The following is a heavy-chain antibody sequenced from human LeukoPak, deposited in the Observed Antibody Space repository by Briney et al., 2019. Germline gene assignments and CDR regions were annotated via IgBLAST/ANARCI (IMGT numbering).Heavy chain of an antibody. CDR2: IHYSGRP. Sequence: SETLSLTSTVSGGSISGHYWTWIRQPPGKGLEWIGQIHYSGRPDYNPSLKSRVTISVDTSKNQFSLKLSSVTAADTAVYYCARESCSSTSCSCDYRGQGTLVTVSS. D-gene: IGHD2-2*01. CDR3: ARESCSSTSCSCDY. CDR1: GGSISGHY. J-gene: IGHJ4*02. V-gene: IGHV4-59*11.